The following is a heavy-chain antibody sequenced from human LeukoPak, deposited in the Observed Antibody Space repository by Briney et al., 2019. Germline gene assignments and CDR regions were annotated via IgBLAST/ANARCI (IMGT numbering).Heavy chain of an antibody. J-gene: IGHJ5*02. Sequence: GGSLRLSCAASGFTFSSYAMHWVRQAPGKGLEWVAVISYDGSNKYYADSVKGRFTISRDNSKNTLYLQMNSLRAEDTAVYYCAKDYYPVLAKFLNWFDPWGQGTLVTVSS. CDR3: AKDYYPVLAKFLNWFDP. D-gene: IGHD3-10*01. CDR2: ISYDGSNK. V-gene: IGHV3-30-3*01. CDR1: GFTFSSYA.